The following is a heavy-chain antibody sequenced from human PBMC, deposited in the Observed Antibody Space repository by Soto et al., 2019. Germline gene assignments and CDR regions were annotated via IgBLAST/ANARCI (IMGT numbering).Heavy chain of an antibody. V-gene: IGHV4-39*01. CDR3: ASSDCTNGVCYSENWFDP. D-gene: IGHD2-8*01. CDR2: TYYSGST. Sequence: QLQLQESGPGLVKPSETLSLTCTVSGGSISSTSYYWGWIRQPPGKGLEWIGSTYYSGSTYYNPSLKSRVTISVDTSKNQFSLKLSSVTAADTAVYYCASSDCTNGVCYSENWFDPWGQGTLVTVSS. CDR1: GGSISSTSYY. J-gene: IGHJ5*02.